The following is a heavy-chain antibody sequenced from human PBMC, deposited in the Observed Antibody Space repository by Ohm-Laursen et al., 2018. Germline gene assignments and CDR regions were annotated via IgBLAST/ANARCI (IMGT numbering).Heavy chain of an antibody. D-gene: IGHD6-13*01. Sequence: SVKVSCKASGGTFSSYAISWVRQAPGQGLEWMGIINPSGGSTSYAQKFQGRVTMTRDTSTSTVYMELSSLRSEDTAVYYCARPGKQQGMDVWGQGTTVTVSS. CDR1: GGTFSSYA. V-gene: IGHV1-46*01. CDR3: ARPGKQQGMDV. J-gene: IGHJ6*02. CDR2: INPSGGST.